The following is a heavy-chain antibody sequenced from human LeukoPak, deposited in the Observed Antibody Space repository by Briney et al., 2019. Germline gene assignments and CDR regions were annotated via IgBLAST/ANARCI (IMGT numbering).Heavy chain of an antibody. V-gene: IGHV3-30-3*01. D-gene: IGHD5-12*01. J-gene: IGHJ4*02. Sequence: GGSLRLSCAASGFTFSSYAMHWVRQAPGKGLEWVAVISYDGSNKYYADSVKGRFTISRDNSKNTLYLQMNSLRAEDTAVYYCAKDKDIVATSARGDYFDYWGQGTLVTVPS. CDR3: AKDKDIVATSARGDYFDY. CDR1: GFTFSSYA. CDR2: ISYDGSNK.